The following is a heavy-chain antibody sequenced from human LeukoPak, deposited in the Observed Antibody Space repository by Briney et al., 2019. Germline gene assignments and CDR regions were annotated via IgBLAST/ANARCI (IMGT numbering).Heavy chain of an antibody. V-gene: IGHV4-34*01. D-gene: IGHD4-17*01. CDR1: IDSFTNYY. Sequence: SETLSLTCAVYIDSFTNYYWNWIRQAPGKGLEWIGEVNDSGGTNINPSLRSRVILSVDTSKNQFSLKLSSVTAADTAVYYCARDDDYGDYGWSFDYWGQGTLVTVSS. CDR2: VNDSGGT. J-gene: IGHJ4*02. CDR3: ARDDDYGDYGWSFDY.